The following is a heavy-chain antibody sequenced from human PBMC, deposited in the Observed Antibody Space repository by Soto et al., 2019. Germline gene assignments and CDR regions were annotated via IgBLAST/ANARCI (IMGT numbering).Heavy chain of an antibody. J-gene: IGHJ4*02. CDR2: ISYDGSNK. D-gene: IGHD1-26*01. CDR3: ARDRSGSYYEY. V-gene: IGHV3-30-3*01. CDR1: GFTFSSYA. Sequence: GWSLRLSCAASGFTFSSYAMHLVRQAPGKGLEWVAVISYDGSNKYYADSVRGRFTISRDNSKNTLYLQMNSLRAEDTAVYYCARDRSGSYYEYWGEGTLVTVSS.